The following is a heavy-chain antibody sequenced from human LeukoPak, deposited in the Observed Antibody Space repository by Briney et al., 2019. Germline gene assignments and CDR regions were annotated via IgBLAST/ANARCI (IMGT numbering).Heavy chain of an antibody. CDR3: ARDHGMLAAFYFDL. Sequence: SETLSLTCTVSGGSISNYYWTWIRQPPGKGLEWIGYIYYSGTTNYSPSLKSRVTISINTSKNQFSLKLTSVTAADTAVYYCARDHGMLAAFYFDLRGQGARVTVSS. CDR2: IYYSGTT. V-gene: IGHV4-59*01. CDR1: GGSISNYY. J-gene: IGHJ4*02. D-gene: IGHD6-13*01.